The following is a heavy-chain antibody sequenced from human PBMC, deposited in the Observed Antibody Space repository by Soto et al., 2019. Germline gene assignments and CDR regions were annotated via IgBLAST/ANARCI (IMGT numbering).Heavy chain of an antibody. J-gene: IGHJ6*02. D-gene: IGHD3-22*01. Sequence: QVQLVQSGAEVKKPGSSVKVSCKASGGTFSSYAISWVRQAPGQGLEWKGGIIPIFGTANYAQKFQGRVTITADESTSTAYMELSSLRSEDTAVYYCARGEGGYYRPHYYGMDVWGQGTTVTVSS. CDR2: IIPIFGTA. CDR1: GGTFSSYA. CDR3: ARGEGGYYRPHYYGMDV. V-gene: IGHV1-69*01.